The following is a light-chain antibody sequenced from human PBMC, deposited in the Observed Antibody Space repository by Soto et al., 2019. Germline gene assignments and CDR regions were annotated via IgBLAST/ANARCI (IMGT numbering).Light chain of an antibody. J-gene: IGKJ4*01. CDR2: AAS. Sequence: DIQMTQSPSSLSASLGDRVTITCRASQGIGIYLAWFQQKPGNVPKLLIYAASTLQSGLPSRFSGSGSGTDFTLTISSLQPEDVAAYYCQQYHSAPITFGGGTKVELK. V-gene: IGKV1-27*01. CDR1: QGIGIY. CDR3: QQYHSAPIT.